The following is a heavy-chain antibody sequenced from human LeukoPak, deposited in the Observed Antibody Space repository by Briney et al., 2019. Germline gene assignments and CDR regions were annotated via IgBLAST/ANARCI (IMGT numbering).Heavy chain of an antibody. CDR3: TRSIVGATTDDY. Sequence: GGSLRLSCTASGFTFGDYAMSWFRQAPGKGLEWVGFIRSKAYGGTTEHAASVKGRFTISRDDSKSIAYLQMNSLKTEDTAVYYCTRSIVGATTDDYWGQGTLVTVSS. CDR2: IRSKAYGGTT. V-gene: IGHV3-49*03. J-gene: IGHJ4*02. CDR1: GFTFGDYA. D-gene: IGHD1-26*01.